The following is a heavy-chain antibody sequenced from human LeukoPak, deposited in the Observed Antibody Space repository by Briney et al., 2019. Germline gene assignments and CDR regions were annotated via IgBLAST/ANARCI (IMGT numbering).Heavy chain of an antibody. Sequence: PSETLSLTCTVSGGSISSYYWSWIRQPAGKGLEWIGYIYYSGSTNYNPSLKSRVTISVDTSKNQFSLKLSSVTAADTAVYYCARGRSRYYFDYWGQGTLVTVSS. J-gene: IGHJ4*02. CDR2: IYYSGST. CDR3: ARGRSRYYFDY. D-gene: IGHD1-26*01. CDR1: GGSISSYY. V-gene: IGHV4-59*01.